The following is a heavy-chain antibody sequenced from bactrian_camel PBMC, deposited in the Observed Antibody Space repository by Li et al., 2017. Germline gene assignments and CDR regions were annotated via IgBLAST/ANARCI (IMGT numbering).Heavy chain of an antibody. D-gene: IGHD2*01. CDR1: DRLHDDF. V-gene: IGHV3S53*01. Sequence: SLRLTCTTADRLHDDFCWGWFRQAPGKEREGVATIDSAGDTNYADSVKGRFIISRDNAKNSVYLQMNNLKLEDTATYYCAAVEGPADGKWYLGAAHALKNWGKGTQVTVS. CDR2: IDSAGDT. J-gene: IGHJ7*01.